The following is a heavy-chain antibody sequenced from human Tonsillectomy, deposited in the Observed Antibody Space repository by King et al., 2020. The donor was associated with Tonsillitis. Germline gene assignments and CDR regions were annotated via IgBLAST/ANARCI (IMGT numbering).Heavy chain of an antibody. Sequence: VQLVESGAEVKKPGASVKVSCKASGYTFTGYYMHWVRQAPGQGLEWMGWINPNSGGTNYAQQFQGWVTMTRDTSISTAYMELSRLRSDDTAVYYCARGNPYYYDSSGYYVDYWGQGTLVTVSS. V-gene: IGHV1-2*04. CDR3: ARGNPYYYDSSGYYVDY. J-gene: IGHJ4*02. D-gene: IGHD3-22*01. CDR1: GYTFTGYY. CDR2: INPNSGGT.